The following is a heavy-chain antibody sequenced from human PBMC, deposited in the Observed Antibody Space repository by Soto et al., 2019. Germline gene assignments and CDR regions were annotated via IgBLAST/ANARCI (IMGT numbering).Heavy chain of an antibody. CDR3: ARDDGSSSWSYYFDY. J-gene: IGHJ4*02. Sequence: LSLTCTVSGGSISSYYWSWIRQPAGKGLEWIGRIYTSGSTNYNPSLKSRVTMSVDTSKNQFSLKLSSVTAADTAVYYCARDDGSSSWSYYFDYWGQGTLVTVSS. D-gene: IGHD6-13*01. V-gene: IGHV4-4*07. CDR1: GGSISSYY. CDR2: IYTSGST.